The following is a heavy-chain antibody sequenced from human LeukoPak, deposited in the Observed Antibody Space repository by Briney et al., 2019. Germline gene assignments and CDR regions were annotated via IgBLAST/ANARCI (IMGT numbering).Heavy chain of an antibody. J-gene: IGHJ6*03. CDR3: ARGKVGYSYGYYYYYMDV. V-gene: IGHV4-59*01. Sequence: SEILSLTCTVSGGSISSYYWSWIRQPPGKGLEWIGYIYYSGSTNYNPSLKSRVTISVDTSKNQFSLKLSSVTAADTAVYYCARGKVGYSYGYYYYYMDVWGKGTTVTVSS. CDR2: IYYSGST. D-gene: IGHD5-18*01. CDR1: GGSISSYY.